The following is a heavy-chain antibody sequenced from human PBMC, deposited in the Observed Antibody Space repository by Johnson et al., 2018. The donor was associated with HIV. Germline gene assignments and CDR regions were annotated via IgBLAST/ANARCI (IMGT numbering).Heavy chain of an antibody. CDR2: IRYDGSNK. CDR3: SKGGVGRDGNRDAFDI. J-gene: IGHJ3*02. V-gene: IGHV3-30*02. Sequence: QVQLVESGGGVVQPGGSLRLSCAASGFTLSIYGMHWVRQAPGKGLEWVTFIRYDGSNKYYAESVKGGFTIARDNPKNTLYLQMNSLKREDTAVYYCSKGGVGRDGNRDAFDIWGQGTMVTVSS. CDR1: GFTLSIYG. D-gene: IGHD5-24*01.